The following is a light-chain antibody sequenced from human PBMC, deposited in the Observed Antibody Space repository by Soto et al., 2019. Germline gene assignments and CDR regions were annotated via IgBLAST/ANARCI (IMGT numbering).Light chain of an antibody. V-gene: IGKV3-20*01. Sequence: EERATLSCRASQSVSNNYLAWYQQKPGQAPRLLIYGASNRATGIPDRFSGSGSGTDFSLTIRLLKPEGFEMYYCCHLGIPPHPLGGG. CDR2: GAS. J-gene: IGKJ4*01. CDR1: QSVSNNY. CDR3: CHLGIPPHP.